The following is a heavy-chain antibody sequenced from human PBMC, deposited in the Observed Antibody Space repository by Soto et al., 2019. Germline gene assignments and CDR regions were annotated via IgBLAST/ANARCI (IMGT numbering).Heavy chain of an antibody. V-gene: IGHV3-9*01. J-gene: IGHJ4*02. D-gene: IGHD6-19*01. CDR3: AKAGRMAGTGVGNVDY. CDR1: GFTLDNYA. CDR2: IGWNSGSI. Sequence: EVQLVESGGGLVQPGRSLRLSCAASGFTLDNYAMHWVRQAPGKGLEWVSGIGWNSGSIGYADSVKGRFTISRDNAKNSLYLQMNSLRATDTALYYCAKAGRMAGTGVGNVDYWGQGTLVTVSS.